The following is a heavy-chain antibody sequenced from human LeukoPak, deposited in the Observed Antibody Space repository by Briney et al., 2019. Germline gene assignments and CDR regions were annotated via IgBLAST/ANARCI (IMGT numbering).Heavy chain of an antibody. Sequence: GGSLRLSCAASGFTFSTYGMSWVRQAPGKGLEWVSAISGSGGSTYYTDSVRGRFTISRDNSKNILYLQMNSLRAEDTAVYYCAKDSSSWLDYWGQGTLVTVSS. D-gene: IGHD6-13*01. J-gene: IGHJ4*02. CDR3: AKDSSSWLDY. CDR2: ISGSGGST. V-gene: IGHV3-23*01. CDR1: GFTFSTYG.